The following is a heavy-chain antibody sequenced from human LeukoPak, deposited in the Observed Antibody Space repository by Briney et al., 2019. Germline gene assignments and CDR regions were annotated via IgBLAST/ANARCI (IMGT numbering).Heavy chain of an antibody. CDR1: GFTFGIYA. D-gene: IGHD3-10*02. CDR2: ISARDGST. Sequence: GGSLRLSCAASGFTFGIYAMSWVRQAPGQGLDWVSAISARDGSTYYADSVKGRFTISRDNAKNSLYLQVNSLRAEDTAVYYCAELGITMIGGVWGKGTTVTISS. V-gene: IGHV3-23*01. CDR3: AELGITMIGGV. J-gene: IGHJ6*04.